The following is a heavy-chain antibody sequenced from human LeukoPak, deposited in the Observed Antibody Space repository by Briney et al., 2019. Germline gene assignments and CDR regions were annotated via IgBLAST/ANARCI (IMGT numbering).Heavy chain of an antibody. CDR1: GGSFSDYY. V-gene: IGHV4-34*01. Sequence: PSETLSLTCAVYGGSFSDYYWSWIRQPPGKGLEWIGEISHSGSTKYNPSLKSRVIISLDTSKDQFSLKLSSVTAADTAVYYCAKHGGRLVPAAMGRRWFDPWGQGTPVTVSA. D-gene: IGHD2-2*01. CDR3: AKHGGRLVPAAMGRRWFDP. CDR2: ISHSGST. J-gene: IGHJ5*02.